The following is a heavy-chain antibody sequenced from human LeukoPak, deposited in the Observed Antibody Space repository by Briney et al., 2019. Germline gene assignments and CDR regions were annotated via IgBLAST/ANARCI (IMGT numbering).Heavy chain of an antibody. CDR3: ARAVRGQQLVPGGY. Sequence: GASVRVSCKASGYTFTSYYMHWVRQAPGQGLEWMGIINPSGGSTSYAQKFQGRVTMTRDTSISTAYMELSRLRSDDTAVYYCARAVRGQQLVPGGYWGQGTLVTVSS. J-gene: IGHJ4*02. V-gene: IGHV1-46*01. CDR2: INPSGGST. D-gene: IGHD6-13*01. CDR1: GYTFTSYY.